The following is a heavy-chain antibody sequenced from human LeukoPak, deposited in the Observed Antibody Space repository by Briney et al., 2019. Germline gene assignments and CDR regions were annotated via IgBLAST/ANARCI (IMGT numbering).Heavy chain of an antibody. J-gene: IGHJ3*02. CDR3: ATPGPDWGDAFDI. CDR2: FDPEDGET. V-gene: IGHV1-24*01. D-gene: IGHD3/OR15-3a*01. Sequence: ASVKVSCKVSGYSVMELSMHWVRQAPGKGLEWMGGFDPEDGETIYAQKFQGRVTMTEDTSTDTAYMELSSLSSEDTAVYYCATPGPDWGDAFDIWGQGTMVTVSS. CDR1: GYSVMELS.